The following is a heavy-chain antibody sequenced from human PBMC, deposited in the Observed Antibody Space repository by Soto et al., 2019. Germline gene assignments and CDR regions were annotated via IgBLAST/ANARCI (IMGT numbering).Heavy chain of an antibody. J-gene: IGHJ6*02. CDR3: AKGLGGYVFGVTDDHYGMDV. CDR2: ISYDGSNK. V-gene: IGHV3-30*18. Sequence: QVQLVESGGGVVQPGRSLRLSCAASRFTFSSYGMHWVRQAPGKGLEWVAAISYDGSNKNYADSVKGRFTISRDNSKNTMYLQRNGLGGEDTAVYHCAKGLGGYVFGVTDDHYGMDVWGQGTTVTVSS. CDR1: RFTFSSYG. D-gene: IGHD3-10*02.